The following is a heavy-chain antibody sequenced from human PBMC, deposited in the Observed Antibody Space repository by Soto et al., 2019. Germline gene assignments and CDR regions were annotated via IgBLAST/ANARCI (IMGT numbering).Heavy chain of an antibody. CDR1: GFTFSSYW. D-gene: IGHD3-10*01. CDR2: IKQDGSEK. CDR3: ARTLRDVLLWFGELYPPRASDAFDI. V-gene: IGHV3-7*01. Sequence: GGSLRLSCAASGFTFSSYWMSWVRQAPGKGLEWVANIKQDGSEKYYVDSVKGRFTISRDNAKNSLYLQMNSLRAEDTAVYYCARTLRDVLLWFGELYPPRASDAFDIWGQGTMVTVSS. J-gene: IGHJ3*02.